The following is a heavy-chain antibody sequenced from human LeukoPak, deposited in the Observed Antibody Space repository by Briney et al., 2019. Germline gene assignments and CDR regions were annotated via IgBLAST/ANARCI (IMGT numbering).Heavy chain of an antibody. D-gene: IGHD3-10*01. CDR1: GFTFSSYG. CDR3: AKDARITMVRGVISPCDY. J-gene: IGHJ4*02. CDR2: ISGDAGRT. V-gene: IGHV3-23*01. Sequence: GGSLRLSCAASGFTFSSYGMNWVRQAPGKGLEWVSGISGDAGRTYYADSVKGRFTIYRDNSKNTLYLQMNSLRAEDTAVYYCAKDARITMVRGVISPCDYWGQGTLVTVSS.